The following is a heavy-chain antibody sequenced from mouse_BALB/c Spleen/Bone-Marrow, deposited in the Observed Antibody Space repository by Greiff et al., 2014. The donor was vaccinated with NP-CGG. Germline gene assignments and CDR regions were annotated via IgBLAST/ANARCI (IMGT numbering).Heavy chain of an antibody. D-gene: IGHD1-1*01. J-gene: IGHJ4*01. CDR2: IWAGGST. Sequence: VHLVESGPGLVAPSQSLSITCTVSGFSLTSYGVHWVRQPPGKGLEWLGVIWAGGSTNYNSALMSRLSISKDNSKSQVFLKMNSLQTDDTAMYYRARDYYGSLYAMDYWGQGTSVTVSS. V-gene: IGHV2-9*02. CDR1: GFSLTSYG. CDR3: ARDYYGSLYAMDY.